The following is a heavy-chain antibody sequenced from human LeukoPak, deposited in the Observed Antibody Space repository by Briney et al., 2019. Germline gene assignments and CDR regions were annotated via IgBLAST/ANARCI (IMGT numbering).Heavy chain of an antibody. CDR3: ARLDNAGYSYGSYYFDY. CDR2: IYYSGST. D-gene: IGHD5-18*01. J-gene: IGHJ4*02. V-gene: IGHV4-59*08. CDR1: GGSISSYY. Sequence: SETLSLTCTVSGGSISSYYWSWIRQPPGKGLEWIGYIYYSGSTNYNPSLKSRVTISVDTSKNQFSLKLSSVSAADTAAYYCARLDNAGYSYGSYYFDYWGQGTLVTVSS.